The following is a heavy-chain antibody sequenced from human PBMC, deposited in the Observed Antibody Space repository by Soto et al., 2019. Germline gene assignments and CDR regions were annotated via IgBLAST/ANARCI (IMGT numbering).Heavy chain of an antibody. J-gene: IGHJ6*02. CDR2: IWYDGSNK. Sequence: GGSLRLSCAASGFTFSSYGMHWVRQAPGKGLEWVAVIWYDGSNKYYADSVKGRFTISRDNSKNTLYLQMNSLRAEDTAWYYGARERGPEEALPRKNYYYYGMDVWGQGTTVTVSS. CDR3: ARERGPEEALPRKNYYYYGMDV. CDR1: GFTFSSYG. V-gene: IGHV3-33*01. D-gene: IGHD2-2*01.